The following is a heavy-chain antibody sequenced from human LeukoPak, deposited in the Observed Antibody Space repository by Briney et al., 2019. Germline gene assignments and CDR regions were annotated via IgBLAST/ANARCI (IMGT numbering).Heavy chain of an antibody. D-gene: IGHD5-12*01. CDR1: HGSIISGAYH. Sequence: SETLSLTCTVSHGSIISGAYHWSWFRQPAGKGLEWVGRIVSSGSTNSNPSLKSRVTISLDTSKNQFSLDLISVTAADTAVYYCATRISGYAFDIWGQGTLVTVS. V-gene: IGHV4-61*02. CDR2: IVSSGST. J-gene: IGHJ3*02. CDR3: ATRISGYAFDI.